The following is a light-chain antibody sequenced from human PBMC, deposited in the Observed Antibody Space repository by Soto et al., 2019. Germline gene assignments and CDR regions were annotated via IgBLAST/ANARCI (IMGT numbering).Light chain of an antibody. CDR3: QQYNNWPRT. V-gene: IGKV3-15*01. Sequence: EIALTQSPATLSVSPGGRATLSGRASQSISDTLAWYQQKPGQAPRLLIHGASTRATGFPARFSGSGSGTDFTLTISSLQSEDFAVYYCQQYNNWPRTFGQGTKVDIK. J-gene: IGKJ1*01. CDR1: QSISDT. CDR2: GAS.